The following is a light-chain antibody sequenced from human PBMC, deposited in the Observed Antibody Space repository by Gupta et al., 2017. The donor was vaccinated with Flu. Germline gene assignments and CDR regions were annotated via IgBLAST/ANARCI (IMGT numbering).Light chain of an antibody. CDR3: SSYTSSSTLV. Sequence: QSALTQPASLSGSPGPSITISCTGTSSDVGGYNYVSWYQQHPGKAPKLMIYDVSNRPSGVSNRFSGSESGNTASLTISGLQAEDEADYYCSSYTSSSTLVFGGGTKLTVL. CDR1: SSDVGGYNY. CDR2: DVS. J-gene: IGLJ3*02. V-gene: IGLV2-14*01.